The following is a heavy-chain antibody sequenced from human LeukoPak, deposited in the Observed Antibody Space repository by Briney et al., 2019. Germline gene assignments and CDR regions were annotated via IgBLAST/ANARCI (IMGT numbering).Heavy chain of an antibody. D-gene: IGHD2/OR15-2a*01. Sequence: SETLSLTCAVYGGSFSGYYWSWIRQPPGKGLEWIGEINHSGSTNYNPSLKSRVTISVDTSKNQFSLKLSSVTAADTAVYYCARVPRVGARRSGTLISRNRTVWYFDLWGRGTLVTVSS. J-gene: IGHJ2*01. V-gene: IGHV4-34*01. CDR2: INHSGST. CDR1: GGSFSGYY. CDR3: ARVPRVGARRSGTLISRNRTVWYFDL.